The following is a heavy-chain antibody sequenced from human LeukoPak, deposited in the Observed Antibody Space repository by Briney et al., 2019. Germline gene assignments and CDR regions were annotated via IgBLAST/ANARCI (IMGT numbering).Heavy chain of an antibody. CDR3: ARDIGTEVSMVWVYLIAYGMDV. CDR2: ISAYNGNT. J-gene: IGHJ6*02. Sequence: GASVKVSCKASGYTFTSYGISWVRQAPGQGLEWMGWISAYNGNTNYAQKLQGRVTMTTDTSTSTAYMELRSLRSDDTAVYYCARDIGTEVSMVWVYLIAYGMDVWGQGTTVTVSS. CDR1: GYTFTSYG. V-gene: IGHV1-18*01. D-gene: IGHD3-10*01.